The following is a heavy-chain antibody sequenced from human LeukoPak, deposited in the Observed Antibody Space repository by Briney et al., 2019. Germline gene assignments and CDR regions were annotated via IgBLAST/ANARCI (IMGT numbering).Heavy chain of an antibody. CDR3: ARISSSWYLPDY. CDR2: IEWDDDK. J-gene: IGHJ4*02. Sequence: SGPALVKPTQTLTLTCTFSGFSLSTSGMCVSWIRQPPGKALEWLARIEWDDDKFYSTSLKTRLTISKDTSKNQVVLTMTNMDPVDTATYYCARISSSWYLPDYWGQGTLVTVSS. D-gene: IGHD6-13*01. V-gene: IGHV2-70*17. CDR1: GFSLSTSGMC.